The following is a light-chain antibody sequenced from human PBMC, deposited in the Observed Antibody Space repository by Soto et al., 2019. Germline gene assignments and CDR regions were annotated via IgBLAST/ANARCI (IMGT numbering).Light chain of an antibody. CDR2: DAS. J-gene: IGKJ5*01. V-gene: IGKV1-33*01. CDR1: QDISNS. CDR3: QQYDNLPIT. Sequence: DIQMTQSPSSLSASVGDRVTVTCQASQDISNSLNWYQQKPGKAPKLLIYDASNLETGFPSRFSGSGSGTAFTFTISSLQPEDIATYYCQQYDNLPITFGQGTRLDIK.